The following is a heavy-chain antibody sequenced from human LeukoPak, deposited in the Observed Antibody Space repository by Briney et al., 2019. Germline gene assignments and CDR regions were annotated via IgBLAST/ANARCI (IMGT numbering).Heavy chain of an antibody. CDR3: ARSGRGGAFDI. CDR1: GFTLSSNW. Sequence: GGSLRLSCAGSGFTLSSNWMHWVRQTPGKGLVWVARFYSDGGRTNYADSVKGRFTISGDNAKNTQYLQMSSLRAEDTAVYYCARSGRGGAFDIWGQGTMVTVSS. CDR2: FYSDGGRT. D-gene: IGHD1-26*01. J-gene: IGHJ3*02. V-gene: IGHV3-74*01.